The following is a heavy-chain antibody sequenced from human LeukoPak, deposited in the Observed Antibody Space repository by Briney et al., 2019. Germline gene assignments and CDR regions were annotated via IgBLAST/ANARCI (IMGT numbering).Heavy chain of an antibody. CDR2: IYYSGST. Sequence: SETLSLTCTVSGGSISSGGYYWSWIRQHPGKGLEWIGYIYYSGSTYYNPSLKSRVTISVDTSKNQFFLKLSSVTAADTAVYYCAAAAASPEYFQHWGQGTLVTVSS. V-gene: IGHV4-31*03. CDR3: AAAAASPEYFQH. D-gene: IGHD2-2*01. CDR1: GGSISSGGYY. J-gene: IGHJ1*01.